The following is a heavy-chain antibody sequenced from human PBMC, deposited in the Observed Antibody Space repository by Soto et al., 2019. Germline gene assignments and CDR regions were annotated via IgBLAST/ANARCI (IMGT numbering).Heavy chain of an antibody. D-gene: IGHD1-26*01. V-gene: IGHV4-59*01. Sequence: QVQLRESGPGLVKPSETLSLTCTVSSGSIGTYFWSWIRQPPGKGLEWIGYIYYSGTTNYNPSLKFRVTIFLDTSKNQFSMRLSSVTAADTDVYYCARGRGGTYDAFDIWGQGTLVTVSS. J-gene: IGHJ3*02. CDR2: IYYSGTT. CDR3: ARGRGGTYDAFDI. CDR1: SGSIGTYF.